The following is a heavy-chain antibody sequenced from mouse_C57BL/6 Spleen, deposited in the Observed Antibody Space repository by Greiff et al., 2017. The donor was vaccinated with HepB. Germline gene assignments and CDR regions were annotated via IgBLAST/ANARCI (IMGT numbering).Heavy chain of an antibody. CDR1: GYAFSSYW. CDR2: IYPGDGDT. Sequence: QVQLQQSGAELVKPGASVKISCKASGYAFSSYWMNWVKQRPGKGLEWIGQIYPGDGDTNYNGKFKGKATLTADKSSSTAYMQLSSLTSEDSAVYFCARKGPYYYGSSYGYFDYWGQGTTLTVSS. V-gene: IGHV1-80*01. CDR3: ARKGPYYYGSSYGYFDY. D-gene: IGHD1-1*01. J-gene: IGHJ2*01.